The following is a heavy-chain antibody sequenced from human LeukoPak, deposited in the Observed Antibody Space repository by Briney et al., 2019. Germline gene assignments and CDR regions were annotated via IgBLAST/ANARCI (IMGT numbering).Heavy chain of an antibody. CDR2: IYYSGNT. CDR1: GVSISSSNSY. Sequence: PSETLSLTCTVSGVSISSSNSYWGWIRQPPGKGLEWIGSIYYSGNTYYNASLKSQVSISVDTSKNQFSLRLTSVTAADTAVYYCARQTGSGLFILPGGQGTLVTVSS. V-gene: IGHV4-39*01. D-gene: IGHD3/OR15-3a*01. J-gene: IGHJ4*02. CDR3: ARQTGSGLFILP.